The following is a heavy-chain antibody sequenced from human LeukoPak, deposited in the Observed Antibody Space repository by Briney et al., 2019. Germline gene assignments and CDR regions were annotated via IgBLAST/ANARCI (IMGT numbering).Heavy chain of an antibody. CDR1: GFTVISNY. CDR3: ARKSSGSYDYYFDY. V-gene: IGHV3-53*01. J-gene: IGHJ4*02. CDR2: IYSGGST. D-gene: IGHD1-26*01. Sequence: PGGSLRLSCAASGFTVISNYMSWVRQAPGKGLEWVSVIYSGGSTYYADSVKGRFTISRDNSKNTLYLHMNSLRAEDTAVYYCARKSSGSYDYYFDYWGQGTLVTVSS.